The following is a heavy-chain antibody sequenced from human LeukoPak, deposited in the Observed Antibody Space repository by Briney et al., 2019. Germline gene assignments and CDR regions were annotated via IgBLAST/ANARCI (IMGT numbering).Heavy chain of an antibody. V-gene: IGHV3-23*01. Sequence: GGSLRLPCAASGFTFSSYAMSWVRQAPGKGLEWVSTISNSDGNTYYADSVKGRFTISRDNSKNTLYLQMNSLRAEDTAVYYCARKTDSGGQGDYWGPGTLVTVSS. J-gene: IGHJ4*02. CDR3: ARKTDSGGQGDY. D-gene: IGHD3-22*01. CDR2: ISNSDGNT. CDR1: GFTFSSYA.